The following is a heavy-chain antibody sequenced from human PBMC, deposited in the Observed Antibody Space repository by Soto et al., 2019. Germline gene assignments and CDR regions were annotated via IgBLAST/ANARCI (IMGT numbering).Heavy chain of an antibody. D-gene: IGHD6-25*01. CDR2: ISGSGGTT. V-gene: IGHV3-23*01. J-gene: IGHJ4*02. CDR1: GFTFSNYA. CDR3: AKFLVETGSNSGWPWAFHY. Sequence: EVQLLESGGGLVQPGRSLRLSCAASGFTFSNYAMSWVRQAPGQGLDWVSAISGSGGTTYYADSVKGRFTISRDNSKNTLFLQRNSLRAEDAAVYYCAKFLVETGSNSGWPWAFHYWGQGTLVTVSS.